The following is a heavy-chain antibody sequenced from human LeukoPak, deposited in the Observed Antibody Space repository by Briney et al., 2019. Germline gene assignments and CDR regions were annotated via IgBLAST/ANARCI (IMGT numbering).Heavy chain of an antibody. Sequence: SETLSLTCTVSRVSVSSGSYYWSWIRQPPGKGLDWIVYISYSGSTNYNPSLKSRVTISVDPSENQFSLKLSSVTAADTAVYYCARESYYDSRRYFDLWGRGTLVTVSS. J-gene: IGHJ2*01. CDR3: ARESYYDSRRYFDL. D-gene: IGHD3-22*01. CDR1: RVSVSSGSYY. V-gene: IGHV4-61*01. CDR2: ISYSGST.